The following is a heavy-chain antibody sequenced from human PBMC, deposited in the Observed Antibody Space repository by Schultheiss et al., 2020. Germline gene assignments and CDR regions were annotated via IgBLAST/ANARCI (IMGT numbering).Heavy chain of an antibody. CDR3: ARETEDPVGAFDI. CDR1: GFTSSDYY. D-gene: IGHD1-14*01. CDR2: IYSGGST. V-gene: IGHV3-66*01. J-gene: IGHJ3*02. Sequence: GGSLRLSCAASGFTSSDYYMSWVRQAPGKGLEWVSAIYSGGSTYYADSVKGRFTISRDNSKNTLYLQMNSLRAEDTAVYYCARETEDPVGAFDIWGQGTMVTVSS.